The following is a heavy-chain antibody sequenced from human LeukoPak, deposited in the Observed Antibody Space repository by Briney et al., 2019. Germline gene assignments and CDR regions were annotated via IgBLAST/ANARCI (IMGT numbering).Heavy chain of an antibody. CDR3: ARDRLRDILTGYYNYYFDY. CDR2: ISSSSSYI. CDR1: GFTFSSYS. J-gene: IGHJ4*02. Sequence: MPGGSLRLSCAASGFTFSSYSMNWVRQAPGKGLEWVSSISSSSSYIYYADSVKGRFTISRDNAKNSLYLQMNSLRAEDTAVYYCARDRLRDILTGYYNYYFDYWGQGTLVTVSS. V-gene: IGHV3-21*01. D-gene: IGHD3-9*01.